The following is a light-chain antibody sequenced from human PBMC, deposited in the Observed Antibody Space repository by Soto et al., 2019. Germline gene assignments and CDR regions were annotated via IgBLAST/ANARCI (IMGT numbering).Light chain of an antibody. V-gene: IGKV1-5*03. J-gene: IGKJ1*01. CDR3: QQYNSYSGT. CDR2: QAS. CDR1: QSIRSW. Sequence: DIQMTQSPSTLSASVGDRVTISCRASQSIRSWLAWYQQKPGKAPNLLIYQASTLQSGVPSRFSGSGSGTEFTLTISSLQPDDFATYYCQQYNSYSGTFGQGTKVEIK.